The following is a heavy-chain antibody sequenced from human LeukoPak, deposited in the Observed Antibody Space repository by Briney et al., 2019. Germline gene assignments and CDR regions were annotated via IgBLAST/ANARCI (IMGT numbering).Heavy chain of an antibody. CDR3: ARGVGVVGVS. CDR1: GYTFTNYD. CDR2: MSPNSGNT. V-gene: IGHV1-8*01. Sequence: ASVKVSCKASGYTFTNYDINWLRQAAGQGLEWMGWMSPNSGNTGYAQKFQGRVTMTRDTSISTAYMELSSLGSEDTAMYYCARGVGVVGVSWGQGTLVTVSS. J-gene: IGHJ5*02. D-gene: IGHD1-26*01.